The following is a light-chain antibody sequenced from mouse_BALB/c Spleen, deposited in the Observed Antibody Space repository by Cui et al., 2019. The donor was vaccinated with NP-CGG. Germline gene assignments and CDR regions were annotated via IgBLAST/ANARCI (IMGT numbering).Light chain of an antibody. CDR1: TGAVTTSNY. CDR2: GTN. CDR3: ALWYSNHWV. V-gene: IGLV1*01. Sequence: QAVATQESAPTTSPGETVTPTCRSSTGAVTTSNYANWVQEKPNHLFTGLIGGTNNRAPGVPARFSGSLIGDKAALTITGAQTEDEAIYFCALWYSNHWVFGGGTKLTVL. J-gene: IGLJ1*01.